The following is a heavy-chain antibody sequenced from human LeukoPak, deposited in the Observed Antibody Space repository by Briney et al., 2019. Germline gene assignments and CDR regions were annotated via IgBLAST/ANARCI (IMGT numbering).Heavy chain of an antibody. D-gene: IGHD1-26*01. V-gene: IGHV3-21*01. CDR3: ARVPHVAAALSGNYYYFDF. Sequence: GGSLRLSCAASGFTFSNYRMNWVRQAPGKGLEWVSSMSTSGTYVHYGASVKGRFTISRDNAKKSVFLQMNRLAAEDTAVYFCARVPHVAAALSGNYYYFDFWGKGTLVTVSS. J-gene: IGHJ4*02. CDR1: GFTFSNYR. CDR2: MSTSGTYV.